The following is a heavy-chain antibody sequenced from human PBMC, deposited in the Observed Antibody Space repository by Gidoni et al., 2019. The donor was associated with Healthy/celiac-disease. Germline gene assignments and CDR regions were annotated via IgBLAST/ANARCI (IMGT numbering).Heavy chain of an antibody. CDR3: ARDRGLRYFDWSPKTAYYYYYMDV. CDR2: IWYDGSNK. V-gene: IGHV3-33*01. D-gene: IGHD3-9*01. J-gene: IGHJ6*03. Sequence: QVQLVESGGGVVQPGRSLRLSCAASGFPFSSYGMHLVRQAPGKGLEWVAVIWYDGSNKYYADSVKGRFTISRDNSKNTLYLQMNSLRAEDTAVYYCARDRGLRYFDWSPKTAYYYYYMDVWGKGTTVTVSS. CDR1: GFPFSSYG.